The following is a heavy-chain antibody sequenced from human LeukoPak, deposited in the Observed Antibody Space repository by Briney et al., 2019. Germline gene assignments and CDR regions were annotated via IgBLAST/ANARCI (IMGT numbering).Heavy chain of an antibody. D-gene: IGHD3-22*01. CDR3: ARLKLQYYYDSSGRGGYFDY. V-gene: IGHV1-69*13. Sequence: SVKVSCKSSGGTFSTYAISWVRQAPGQGLEWMGGIVPIFGTPNYAQNFQGRLTITADESTSTAYMELSSLRSEDTAVYYCARLKLQYYYDSSGRGGYFDYWGQGTLVTVSS. J-gene: IGHJ4*02. CDR2: IVPIFGTP. CDR1: GGTFSTYA.